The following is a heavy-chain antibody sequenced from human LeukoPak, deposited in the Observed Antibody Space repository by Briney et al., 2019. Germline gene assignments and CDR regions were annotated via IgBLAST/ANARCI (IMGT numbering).Heavy chain of an antibody. Sequence: SETLSLTCTVSGGSINNYYWSWIRQPPGMGLEWIGCIYYSGSTNYNPSLRSRVTISLDTSRNQFSLNLSSVTAADTAVYYCASGPPGTWGQGTLVTVSS. J-gene: IGHJ5*02. CDR2: IYYSGST. CDR1: GGSINNYY. V-gene: IGHV4-59*08. CDR3: ASGPPGT.